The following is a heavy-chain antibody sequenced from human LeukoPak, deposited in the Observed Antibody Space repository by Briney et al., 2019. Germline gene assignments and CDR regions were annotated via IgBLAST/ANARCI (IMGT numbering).Heavy chain of an antibody. CDR2: ISADGIDK. Sequence: PGRSLRLSCAASGFHFSNYGMHWVRQAPGRGLEWVAVISADGIDKYYADSVKGRSTISRDNSKNTLYLQMSSLRAEDTAVYYCAKDKGREGDYWGQGNRVTVSS. J-gene: IGHJ4*02. CDR1: GFHFSNYG. CDR3: AKDKGREGDY. V-gene: IGHV3-30*18.